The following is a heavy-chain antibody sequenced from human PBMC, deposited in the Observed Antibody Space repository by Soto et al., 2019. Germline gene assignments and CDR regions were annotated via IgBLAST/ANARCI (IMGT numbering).Heavy chain of an antibody. CDR1: GYTFTSYY. Sequence: QVQLVQSGAEVKKPGASVMVSCKASGYTFTSYYMHWLRQAPGQGLEWMGIINPSSGSTNFARKFQGRVTLTTDTSTRTLFMDLNSLRSEDTAVYYCARGITATAGDWLDPWGQGTLVTVSS. D-gene: IGHD1-20*01. J-gene: IGHJ5*02. CDR3: ARGITATAGDWLDP. CDR2: INPSSGST. V-gene: IGHV1-46*01.